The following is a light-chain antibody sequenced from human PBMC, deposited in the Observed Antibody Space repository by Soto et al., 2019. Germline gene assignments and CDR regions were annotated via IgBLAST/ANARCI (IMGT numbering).Light chain of an antibody. CDR3: QSYDSSLSGVV. CDR2: DNN. CDR1: ISNIGAGYG. Sequence: QLVLTQPPSVSGAPGQRVTLSCTGSISNIGAGYGVHWYQQLPGRAPKLLVYDNNKRHSGVPDRFSGSKSGTSASLAITGLQADDEADYYCQSYDSSLSGVVFGGGTKLTVL. J-gene: IGLJ2*01. V-gene: IGLV1-40*01.